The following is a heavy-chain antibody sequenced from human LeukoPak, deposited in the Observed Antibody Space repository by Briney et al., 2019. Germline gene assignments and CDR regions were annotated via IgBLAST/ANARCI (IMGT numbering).Heavy chain of an antibody. Sequence: SETLSLTCTVSGGSISSSSYYWGWIRQPPGKGLEWIGSIYYSGSTYYNPSLKSRVTISVDTSKNQFSPKLSSVTAADTAVYYCARLRWLLPCWFDPWGQGTLVTVSS. D-gene: IGHD3-22*01. V-gene: IGHV4-39*01. CDR3: ARLRWLLPCWFDP. CDR1: GGSISSSSYY. CDR2: IYYSGST. J-gene: IGHJ5*02.